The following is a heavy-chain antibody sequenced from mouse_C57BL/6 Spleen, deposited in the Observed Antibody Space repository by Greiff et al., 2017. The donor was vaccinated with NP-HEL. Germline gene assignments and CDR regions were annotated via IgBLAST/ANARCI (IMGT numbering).Heavy chain of an antibody. CDR1: GYAFSSSW. D-gene: IGHD1-1*01. J-gene: IGHJ1*03. Sequence: QVQLQQSGPELVKPGASVKISCKASGYAFSSSWMNWVKQRPGKGLEWIGRIYPGDGDTNYNGKFKGKATLTADKSSSTAYMQLSSLTSEDSAVYFCARDGSSYPWYFDVWGTGTTVTGSS. V-gene: IGHV1-82*01. CDR2: IYPGDGDT. CDR3: ARDGSSYPWYFDV.